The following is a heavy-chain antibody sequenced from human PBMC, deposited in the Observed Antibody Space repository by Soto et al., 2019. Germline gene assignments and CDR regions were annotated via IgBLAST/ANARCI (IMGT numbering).Heavy chain of an antibody. CDR1: GFTFSSYA. CDR2: ISGSGGST. D-gene: IGHD3-3*01. Sequence: EVQLLESGGGLVQPGGSLRLSCAASGFTFSSYAMSWVSQAPGKGLEWVSAISGSGGSTYYADSVKGRFTISRDNSKNTLYLQMNSLRAEDTAVYYCANSDARFLEWRLYYFDYWGQGTLVTVSS. J-gene: IGHJ4*02. CDR3: ANSDARFLEWRLYYFDY. V-gene: IGHV3-23*01.